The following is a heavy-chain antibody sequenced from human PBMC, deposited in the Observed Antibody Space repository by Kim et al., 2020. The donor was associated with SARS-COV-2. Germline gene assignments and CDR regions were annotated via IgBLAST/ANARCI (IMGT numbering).Heavy chain of an antibody. J-gene: IGHJ4*02. Sequence: LKSRVTISVDTSKNQFSLKLSSVTAADTAVYYCARLTGLRYFDWLLQFDYWGQGTLVTVSS. V-gene: IGHV4-39*01. D-gene: IGHD3-9*01. CDR3: ARLTGLRYFDWLLQFDY.